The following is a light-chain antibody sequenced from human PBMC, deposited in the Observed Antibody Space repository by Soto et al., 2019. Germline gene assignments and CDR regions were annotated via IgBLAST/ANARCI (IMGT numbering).Light chain of an antibody. CDR3: QPSTTWTLIR. V-gene: IGKV3-15*01. Sequence: EIVMTQSPATLSVSPGERATLSCRASQSIGNNLGWYQQKPGQAPRLLIYGASTRATGIPARFSGSGSGTEFTLISPSLLSEDSVAYYCQPSTTWTLIRFGQGTRLEIK. CDR2: GAS. CDR1: QSIGNN. J-gene: IGKJ5*01.